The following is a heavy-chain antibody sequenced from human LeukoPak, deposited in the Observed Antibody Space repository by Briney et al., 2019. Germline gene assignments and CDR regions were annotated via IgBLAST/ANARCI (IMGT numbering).Heavy chain of an antibody. CDR1: GGSISSSSYY. CDR2: IYYSGST. Sequence: SETLSLTCTVSGGSISSSSYYWGWIRQPPGKGLEWIGTIYYSGSTFYNPSLKSRVTISVDTSRNQFSLKLSSVTAADTAVYYCAGHLRSILVDCWGQGTLVTVSS. J-gene: IGHJ4*02. CDR3: AGHLRSILVDC. D-gene: IGHD3-3*01. V-gene: IGHV4-39*01.